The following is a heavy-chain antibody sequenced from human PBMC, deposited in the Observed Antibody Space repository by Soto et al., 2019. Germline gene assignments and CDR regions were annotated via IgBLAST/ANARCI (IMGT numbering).Heavy chain of an antibody. CDR1: GGSISSGGYS. Sequence: TLSLTCAVSGGSISSGGYSGSWIRQPPGKGLEWIGYIYHSGSTYYNPSLKSRVTISVDRSKNQFSLKLSSVTAADTAVYYCARAEYCSSTSCPTSSWFDPWGQGTLVTVS. J-gene: IGHJ5*02. CDR3: ARAEYCSSTSCPTSSWFDP. V-gene: IGHV4-30-2*01. D-gene: IGHD2-2*01. CDR2: IYHSGST.